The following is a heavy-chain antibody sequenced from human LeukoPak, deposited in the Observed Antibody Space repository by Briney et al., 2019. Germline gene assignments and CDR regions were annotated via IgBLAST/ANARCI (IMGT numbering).Heavy chain of an antibody. V-gene: IGHV4-34*01. CDR1: GGSFSGYY. D-gene: IGHD2-21*02. CDR3: AREMMYCGGDCYPDY. J-gene: IGHJ4*02. CDR2: INHSGST. Sequence: PSETLSLTCAVYGGSFSGYYWSWIRQPPGKGLEWIGEINHSGSTNYNPSLKSRVTISVDTSKNQFSLKLSSVTAADTAVYYCAREMMYCGGDCYPDYWGQGTLVTVSS.